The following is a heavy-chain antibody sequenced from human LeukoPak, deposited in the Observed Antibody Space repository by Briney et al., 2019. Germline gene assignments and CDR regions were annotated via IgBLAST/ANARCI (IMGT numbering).Heavy chain of an antibody. Sequence: KSSETLSLTCTVSGGSISSYYWSWIRQPPGKGLEWIGYIYYSGSTNYDPSLKSRVTISVDTSKSQFSLKLSSVTAADTAVYYCARSGSGWAHYDYWGQGTLVTVSS. CDR2: IYYSGST. V-gene: IGHV4-59*01. CDR1: GGSISSYY. D-gene: IGHD6-19*01. J-gene: IGHJ4*02. CDR3: ARSGSGWAHYDY.